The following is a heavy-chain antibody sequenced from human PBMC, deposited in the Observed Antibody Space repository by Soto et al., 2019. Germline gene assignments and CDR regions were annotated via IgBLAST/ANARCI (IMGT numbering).Heavy chain of an antibody. V-gene: IGHV4-59*01. Sequence: SETLSLTCTVSGGSISSYYWSWIRQPPGKGLEWIGYIYYSGSTNYNPSLKSRVTISVDTSKNQFSLKLSSVTAADTAVYYCARGVGYYYDSSGYPNWFDPWGQGPLVTVSS. J-gene: IGHJ5*02. CDR3: ARGVGYYYDSSGYPNWFDP. CDR2: IYYSGST. D-gene: IGHD3-22*01. CDR1: GGSISSYY.